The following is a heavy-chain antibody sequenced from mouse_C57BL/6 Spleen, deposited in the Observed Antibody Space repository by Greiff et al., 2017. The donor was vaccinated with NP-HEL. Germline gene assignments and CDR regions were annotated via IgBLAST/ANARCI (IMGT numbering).Heavy chain of an antibody. V-gene: IGHV1-42*01. CDR2: INPSTGGT. D-gene: IGHD2-4*01. Sequence: VQLKESGPELVKPGASVKISCKASGYSFTGYYMNWVKQSPEKSLEWIGEINPSTGGTTYNQKFKAKATLTVDKSSSTAYMQLKSLTSEDSAVYYCARRGIYYDYDAYWGQGTLVTVSA. CDR1: GYSFTGYY. J-gene: IGHJ3*01. CDR3: ARRGIYYDYDAY.